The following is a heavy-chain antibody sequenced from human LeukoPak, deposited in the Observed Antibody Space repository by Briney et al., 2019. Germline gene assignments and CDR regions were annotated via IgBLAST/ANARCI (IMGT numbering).Heavy chain of an antibody. Sequence: SETLSLTCAVYGGSFSGYYWSRIRQPPGKGLEWIGEINHSGSTNYNPSLKSRVTISVDTSKNQFSLKLSSVTAADTAVYYCARLGKYSSSWIHYYYYYMDVWGKGTTVTISS. V-gene: IGHV4-34*01. CDR3: ARLGKYSSSWIHYYYYYMDV. J-gene: IGHJ6*03. CDR1: GGSFSGYY. CDR2: INHSGST. D-gene: IGHD6-13*01.